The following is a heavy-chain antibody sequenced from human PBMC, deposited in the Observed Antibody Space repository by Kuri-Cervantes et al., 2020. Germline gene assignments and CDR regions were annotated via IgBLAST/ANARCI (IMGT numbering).Heavy chain of an antibody. V-gene: IGHV1-69*13. CDR1: GGTFSSYA. CDR3: ARVHSSGYYYTYYYGMDV. Sequence: SVKVSCKASGGTFSSYAISWVRQAPGQGLEWMGGIIPIFGTANYAQKFQGRVTITADESTSTAYMELSSLRSEDTAVYYCARVHSSGYYYTYYYGMDVWGQGTTVTVSS. D-gene: IGHD3-22*01. J-gene: IGHJ6*02. CDR2: IIPIFGTA.